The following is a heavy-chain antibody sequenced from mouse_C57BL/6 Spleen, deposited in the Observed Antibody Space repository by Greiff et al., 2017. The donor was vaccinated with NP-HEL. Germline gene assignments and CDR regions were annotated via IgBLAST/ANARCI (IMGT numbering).Heavy chain of an antibody. J-gene: IGHJ3*01. D-gene: IGHD2-3*01. CDR2: ISSGGSYT. V-gene: IGHV5-6*01. Sequence: EVQGVESGGDLVKPGGSLKLSCAASGFTFSSYGMSWVRQTPDKRLEWVATISSGGSYTYYPDSVKGRFTISRDNAKHTLYLQMSSLKSEDTAMYYCARLYDGYYFAYWGQGTLVTVSA. CDR3: ARLYDGYYFAY. CDR1: GFTFSSYG.